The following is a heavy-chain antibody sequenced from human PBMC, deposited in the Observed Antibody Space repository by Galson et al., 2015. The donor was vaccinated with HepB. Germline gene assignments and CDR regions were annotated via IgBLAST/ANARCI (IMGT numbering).Heavy chain of an antibody. CDR1: GFTFSSYN. D-gene: IGHD3-3*01. CDR2: ISSSSSTI. V-gene: IGHV3-48*01. J-gene: IGHJ4*02. Sequence: SLRLSCAASGFTFSSYNMNWVRQAPGKGLEWVSYISSSSSTIYYADSVKGRFTISRDNAKNSLYLQMNSLRAEDTAVYYCARGPITIFGVVIIRAFGYWGQGTLVTVSS. CDR3: ARGPITIFGVVIIRAFGY.